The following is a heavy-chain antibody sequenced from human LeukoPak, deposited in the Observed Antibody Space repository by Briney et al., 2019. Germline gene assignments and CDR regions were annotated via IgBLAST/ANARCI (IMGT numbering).Heavy chain of an antibody. Sequence: SETLSLTCAVYGGSFSGYYWSWIRQPPGKGLEWIGEINHSGTTNYNPSLKTRVTIPEDTSKNQFALKLSSVTAADTAVYYCARGHEDCSGGSCYFDYWGQGTLVTVSS. J-gene: IGHJ4*02. D-gene: IGHD2-15*01. V-gene: IGHV4-34*01. CDR2: INHSGTT. CDR3: ARGHEDCSGGSCYFDY. CDR1: GGSFSGYY.